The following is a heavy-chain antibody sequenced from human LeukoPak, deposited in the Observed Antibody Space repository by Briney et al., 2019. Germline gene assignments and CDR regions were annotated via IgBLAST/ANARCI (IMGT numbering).Heavy chain of an antibody. D-gene: IGHD5-18*01. Sequence: GRSLRLSCAASGFTFDDYAMHWVRQAPGKGLEWVSGISWNSGGIGYADSVKGRFTISRDNAKNSLYLQMNSLRAEDMALYFCAKDIGYSYGYGLDYWGQGTLVTVPS. V-gene: IGHV3-9*03. J-gene: IGHJ4*02. CDR3: AKDIGYSYGYGLDY. CDR1: GFTFDDYA. CDR2: ISWNSGGI.